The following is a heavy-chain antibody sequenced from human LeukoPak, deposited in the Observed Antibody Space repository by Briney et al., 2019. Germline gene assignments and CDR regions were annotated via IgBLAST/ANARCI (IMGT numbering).Heavy chain of an antibody. CDR2: ISYDGSNK. CDR3: ARDTGFGVVINPTYGMDV. CDR1: GFTFSSYA. Sequence: GGSLRLSCVVSGFTFSSYAMHWVRQAPGRGLEWVAVISYDGSNKYYADSVKGRFTISRDNSKNTLYLQMNSLRAEDTAVYYCARDTGFGVVINPTYGMDVWGQGTTVTVSS. D-gene: IGHD3-3*01. J-gene: IGHJ6*02. V-gene: IGHV3-30*04.